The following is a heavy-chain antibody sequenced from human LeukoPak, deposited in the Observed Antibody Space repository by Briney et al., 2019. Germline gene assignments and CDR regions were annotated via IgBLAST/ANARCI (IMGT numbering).Heavy chain of an antibody. J-gene: IGHJ6*03. Sequence: ASVKVSCKASGYTFTSYYMHWVRQAPGQGLEWMGIINPSGGSTSYAQKFQGRVTMTRDTSTSTVYMELSSLRSEDTAVYYCARAGGLGGTNYYYYMDVWGKGTMVTVSS. D-gene: IGHD1-7*01. CDR3: ARAGGLGGTNYYYYMDV. CDR1: GYTFTSYY. CDR2: INPSGGST. V-gene: IGHV1-46*01.